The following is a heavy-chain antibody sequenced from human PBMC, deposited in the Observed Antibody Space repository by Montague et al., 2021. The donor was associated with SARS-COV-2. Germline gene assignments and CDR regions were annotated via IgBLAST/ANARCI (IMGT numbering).Heavy chain of an antibody. CDR1: GGSSSGYC. J-gene: IGHJ6*03. CDR2: INHSGST. D-gene: IGHD6-6*01. V-gene: IGHV4-34*01. Sequence: SETLSLTCAVYGGSSSGYCWSWIRQPPGKGLEWIGEINHSGSTNXNPSLKSRVPISMDTSKNQFSLKLSSVTAADTAVYYCARGVRQLGVRYYYYYIDVWDKGTMVTVSS. CDR3: ARGVRQLGVRYYYYYIDV.